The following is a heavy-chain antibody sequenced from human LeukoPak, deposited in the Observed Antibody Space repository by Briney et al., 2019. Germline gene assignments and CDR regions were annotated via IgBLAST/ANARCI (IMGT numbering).Heavy chain of an antibody. CDR3: AKSGGYSYGFRSHRNWFDP. J-gene: IGHJ5*02. CDR1: GFTFSSYG. Sequence: GGTLRLSCAASGFTFSSYGMSWVRQAPGKGLEWVAVISYDGSNKYYADSVKGRFTISRDNSKNTLYLQMNSLRAEDTAVYYCAKSGGYSYGFRSHRNWFDPWGQGTLVTVSS. D-gene: IGHD5-18*01. CDR2: ISYDGSNK. V-gene: IGHV3-30*18.